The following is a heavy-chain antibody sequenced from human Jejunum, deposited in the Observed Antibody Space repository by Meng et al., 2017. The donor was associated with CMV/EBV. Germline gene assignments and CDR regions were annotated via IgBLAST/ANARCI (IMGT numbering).Heavy chain of an antibody. J-gene: IGHJ6*02. CDR3: ARQTVVAGSYYGMDV. CDR1: GFTVSSNS. CDR2: IYSGGTA. Sequence: GFTVSSNSLSWVRQAPGKGLEWVSIIYSGGTAYYADSVKGRFTISRDNSKNALSLQMGSLRAEDTAVYYCARQTVVAGSYYGMDVWGQGTTVTV. D-gene: IGHD2-2*01. V-gene: IGHV3-66*02.